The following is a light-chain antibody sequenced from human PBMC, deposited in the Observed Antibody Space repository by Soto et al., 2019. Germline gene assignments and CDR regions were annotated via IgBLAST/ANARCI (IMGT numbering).Light chain of an antibody. CDR2: EAS. CDR3: QQRSDWPWT. Sequence: IVLPQSPATLSLSPGERATLSCMASQSVSSYLAWYQQKPGQTPRLLMYEASNRATGIPARFSGGGSGTDFTLTISSLEPEDFAVYYCQQRSDWPWTFGQGTKVDIK. CDR1: QSVSSY. V-gene: IGKV3-11*01. J-gene: IGKJ1*01.